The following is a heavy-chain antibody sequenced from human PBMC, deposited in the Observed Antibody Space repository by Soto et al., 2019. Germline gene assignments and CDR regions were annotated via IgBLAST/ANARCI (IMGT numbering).Heavy chain of an antibody. J-gene: IGHJ3*02. CDR2: IVPLLGTT. D-gene: IGHD6-19*01. CDR3: ARDLSEVAGTQVFDI. V-gene: IGHV1-69*08. Sequence: QVKLVQSGAAVAKPGSSVKISCKASGDSFSSYTLSWMRQAPGHGLEWMGRIVPLLGTTNYAQKFQGSVTFIADKSTSTVFMELRRLRSEDTALYYCARDLSEVAGTQVFDIWGQGTMVSVSS. CDR1: GDSFSSYT.